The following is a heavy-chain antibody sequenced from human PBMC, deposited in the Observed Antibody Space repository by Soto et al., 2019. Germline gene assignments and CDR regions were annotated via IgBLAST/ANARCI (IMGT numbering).Heavy chain of an antibody. D-gene: IGHD3-16*02. V-gene: IGHV3-30*18. Sequence: PGGSLRLSCAASGFTFSSYGMHWVRQAPGKGLEWVAVISYDGSNKYYADSVKGRFTISRDNSKNTLYLQMNSLRAEDTALYYCAKAAAPYYDYIWGSYPNWFDPWGQGTLVTVSS. CDR2: ISYDGSNK. CDR3: AKAAAPYYDYIWGSYPNWFDP. CDR1: GFTFSSYG. J-gene: IGHJ5*02.